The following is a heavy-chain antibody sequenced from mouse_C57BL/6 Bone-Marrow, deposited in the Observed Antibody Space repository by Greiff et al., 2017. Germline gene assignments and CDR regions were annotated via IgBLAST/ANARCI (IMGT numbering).Heavy chain of an antibody. CDR3: TRETLPLDY. J-gene: IGHJ2*01. V-gene: IGHV1-15*01. CDR2: IDPETGGT. D-gene: IGHD2-12*01. Sequence: QVQLQQSGAELVRPGASVTLSCKASGYTFTDYEMHWVKQTPVHGLEWIGAIDPETGGTAYNQKFKGKAILTADKSSSTAYMELRSLTSEDSAVYYCTRETLPLDYWGQGTTLTVSS. CDR1: GYTFTDYE.